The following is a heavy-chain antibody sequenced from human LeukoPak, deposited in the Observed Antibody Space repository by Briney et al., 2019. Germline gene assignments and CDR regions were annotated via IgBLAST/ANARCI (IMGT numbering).Heavy chain of an antibody. V-gene: IGHV3-23*01. CDR2: ISGSGGRT. CDR3: ARGPATIAVAGTDFDY. D-gene: IGHD6-19*01. J-gene: IGHJ4*02. Sequence: GGSLRLSCAASGFTFSSYAMSWVRQAPGKGLEWVSVISGSGGRTSYADSVKGRFTVSRDNAKDSLYLQMNSLRAEDTAVYYCARGPATIAVAGTDFDYWGQGTLVTVSS. CDR1: GFTFSSYA.